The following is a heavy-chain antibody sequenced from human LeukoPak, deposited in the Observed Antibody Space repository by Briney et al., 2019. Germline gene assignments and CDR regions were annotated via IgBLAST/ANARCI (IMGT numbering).Heavy chain of an antibody. CDR3: ARGTRGSPRNWFDP. CDR2: INPNSGGT. V-gene: IGHV1-2*02. D-gene: IGHD2-15*01. Sequence: ASVKVSCKASGYTFTGYYMHWVRQAPGQGLEWMGWINPNSGGTNYAQKFQGRVTVTRDTSISTAYMELSRLRSDDTAVYYCARGTRGSPRNWFDPWGQGTLVTVSS. CDR1: GYTFTGYY. J-gene: IGHJ5*02.